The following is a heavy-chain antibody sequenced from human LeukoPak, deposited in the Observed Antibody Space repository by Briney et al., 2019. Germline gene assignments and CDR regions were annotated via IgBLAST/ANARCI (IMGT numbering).Heavy chain of an antibody. CDR1: GFTFSSYA. D-gene: IGHD6-6*01. CDR3: TKGLEIRSSFHYYYYMDV. CDR2: ISGGGGST. J-gene: IGHJ6*03. Sequence: PGGSLRLSCAASGFTFSSYAMSWVRQAPGKGLGWVSVISGGGGSTYYADSVKGRFTISRGNSKNTLFLQMNSLRAEDTAVYYCTKGLEIRSSFHYYYYMDVWGKGTTVTVSS. V-gene: IGHV3-23*01.